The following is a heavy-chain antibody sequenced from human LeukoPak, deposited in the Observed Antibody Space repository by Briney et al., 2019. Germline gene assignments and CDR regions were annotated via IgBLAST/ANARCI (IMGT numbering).Heavy chain of an antibody. CDR1: GFIFSTYW. Sequence: GGSLRLSCAASGFIFSTYWMSWVRLAPGKGLEMVANINQDGSETFYVDSVKGRFTISRDNGKNSMFVQMDSLRAEDTAVYYCVRGFDGYFGFDLWGQGTMVTVSS. CDR2: INQDGSET. CDR3: VRGFDGYFGFDL. D-gene: IGHD5-24*01. V-gene: IGHV3-7*05. J-gene: IGHJ3*01.